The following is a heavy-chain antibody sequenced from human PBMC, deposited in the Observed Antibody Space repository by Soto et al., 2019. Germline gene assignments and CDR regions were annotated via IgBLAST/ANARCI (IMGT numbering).Heavy chain of an antibody. D-gene: IGHD4-4*01. CDR3: AKDLDYIYRA. V-gene: IGHV3-30*18. Sequence: QVQLVESGGGVVQPGASLTLSCMTSGFTFSTYGMHWVRQAPGKGLEWVAVISYGGHNKYYADSVKGRFTISRDNSKDTLFLQMNSLTPADTAMYYCAKDLDYIYRAWCQGTLVTVSS. CDR1: GFTFSTYG. J-gene: IGHJ5*02. CDR2: ISYGGHNK.